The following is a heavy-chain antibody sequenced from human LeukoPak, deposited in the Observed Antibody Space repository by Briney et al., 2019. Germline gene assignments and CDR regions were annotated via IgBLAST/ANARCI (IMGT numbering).Heavy chain of an antibody. CDR1: GFAVSDSY. CDR2: IYTGGNT. J-gene: IGHJ6*03. Sequence: PGGSLRLSCAASGFAVSDSYMSWVRQVPGKGLEWVSFIYTGGNTYYADSVKGRFTISRDNSKNTLFLQMNSLRDDDTAVYYCAKSTGCSGGICYSADYYYYMDVWGKGTTVTVSS. CDR3: AKSTGCSGGICYSADYYYYMDV. V-gene: IGHV3-53*01. D-gene: IGHD2-15*01.